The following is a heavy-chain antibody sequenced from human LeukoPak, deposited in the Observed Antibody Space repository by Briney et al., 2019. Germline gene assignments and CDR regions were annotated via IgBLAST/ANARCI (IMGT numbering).Heavy chain of an antibody. V-gene: IGHV4-34*11. CDR1: GGSFSGYY. J-gene: IGHJ4*02. CDR2: IYYSGST. Sequence: PSETLSLTCAVYGGSFSGYYWSWIRQPPGKGLEWIGYIYYSGSTNNNPSLKSRVTISVDTSKNQFSLNLSSVTAADTAVYFCARGPTRYYFDYWGQGTLVTVSS. CDR3: ARGPTRYYFDY. D-gene: IGHD1-1*01.